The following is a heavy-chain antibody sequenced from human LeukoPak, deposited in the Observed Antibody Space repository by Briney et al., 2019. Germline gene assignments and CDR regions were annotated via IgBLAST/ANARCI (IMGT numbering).Heavy chain of an antibody. CDR1: GFTFTNYA. CDR2: IGASGADT. D-gene: IGHD3-22*01. CDR3: ARRPRDTSGYYLGAFHD. Sequence: GGSLRLSCAASGFTFTNYAMTWVRQAPGKGLEWVSVIGASGADTYYSDTVKGRFTVSRDNSQNTLFLHMSSLRAEDTAVYFCARRPRDTSGYYLGAFHDWGQGTTVTVSS. J-gene: IGHJ3*01. V-gene: IGHV3-23*01.